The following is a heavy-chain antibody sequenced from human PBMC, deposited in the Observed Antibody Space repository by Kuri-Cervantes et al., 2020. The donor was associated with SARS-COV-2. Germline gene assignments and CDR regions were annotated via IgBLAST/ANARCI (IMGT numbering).Heavy chain of an antibody. CDR1: GGSIGSYY. CDR3: ARDVGFSGSSRVDV. V-gene: IGHV4-4*07. D-gene: IGHD6-6*01. CDR2: IYFTGRT. J-gene: IGHJ6*02. Sequence: SETLSLTCTVSGGSIGSYYWTWIRQPAGKGLEWIGRIYFTGRTTYNPSLKSRVSLSVDKDKSQFSLRLGSVTAADTAVYYCARDVGFSGSSRVDVWGQGTTVTVSS.